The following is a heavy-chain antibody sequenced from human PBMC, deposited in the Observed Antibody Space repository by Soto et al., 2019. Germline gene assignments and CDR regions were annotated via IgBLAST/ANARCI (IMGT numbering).Heavy chain of an antibody. CDR3: ARPGACSSTSCYEFDAFDI. D-gene: IGHD2-2*01. J-gene: IGHJ3*02. V-gene: IGHV1-8*01. Sequence: ASVKVSCKASGYTFTSYDINWVRQATGQGLEWMGWMNPNSGNTGYAQKFQGRVTMTRNTSISTAYMELSSLRSEDTAVYYCARPGACSSTSCYEFDAFDIWGQGKMVTVSS. CDR2: MNPNSGNT. CDR1: GYTFTSYD.